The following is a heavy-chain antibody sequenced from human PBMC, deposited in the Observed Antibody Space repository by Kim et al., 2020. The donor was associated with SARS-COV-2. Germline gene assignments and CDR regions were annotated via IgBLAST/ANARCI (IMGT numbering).Heavy chain of an antibody. Sequence: SETLSLTCTVSGGSISSGGYYWSWIRQHPGKGLEWIGYIYYSGSTYYNPSLKSRVTISVDTSKNQFSLKLSSVTAADTAVYYCARDASLTNYFDNWGQGTLVTVSS. CDR2: IYYSGST. J-gene: IGHJ4*02. CDR1: GGSISSGGYY. CDR3: ARDASLTNYFDN. D-gene: IGHD1-1*01. V-gene: IGHV4-31*03.